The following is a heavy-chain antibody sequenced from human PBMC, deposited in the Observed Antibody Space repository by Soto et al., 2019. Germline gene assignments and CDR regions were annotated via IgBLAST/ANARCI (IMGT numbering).Heavy chain of an antibody. J-gene: IGHJ3*02. CDR1: GYTFTSYD. D-gene: IGHD2-2*01. CDR2: MNPNSGNT. CDR3: AREIVVVPAATAGYDM. Sequence: ASVKVSCKASGYTFTSYDINWVRQATGQGLEWMGWMNPNSGNTGYAQKFQGRVTMTRNTSISTAYMELSSLRSEDTAVYYCAREIVVVPAATAGYDMWGQGSMVTVAS. V-gene: IGHV1-8*01.